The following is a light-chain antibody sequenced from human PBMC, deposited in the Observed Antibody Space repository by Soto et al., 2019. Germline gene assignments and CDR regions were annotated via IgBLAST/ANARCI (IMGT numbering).Light chain of an antibody. CDR1: NSSSNF. V-gene: IGKV1-39*01. CDR3: HQTFTPPLT. CDR2: GAS. J-gene: IGKJ4*01. Sequence: IEMTQSPSSLSASVGDRVTRTRRARNSSSNFLSWYRKRPGRAPDLLIYGASTLQSGAPSRCSGSGAGTDFTLTISSLQPEDFTTYWWHQTFTPPLTFGGGTKVDIK.